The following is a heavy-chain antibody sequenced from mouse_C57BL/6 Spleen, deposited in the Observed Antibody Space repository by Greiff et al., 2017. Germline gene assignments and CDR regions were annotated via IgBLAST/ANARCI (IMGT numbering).Heavy chain of an antibody. D-gene: IGHD1-1*01. J-gene: IGHJ2*01. CDR1: GYTFTSYT. CDR3: ARKYYGSSYLDY. V-gene: IGHV1-4*01. CDR2: INPSSGYT. Sequence: QVQLKQSGAELARPGASVKMSCKASGYTFTSYTMHWVKQRPGQGLEWIGYINPSSGYTKYNQKFKDKATLTADKSSSTAYMQLSSLTSEDSAVYYCARKYYGSSYLDYWGQGTTLTVSS.